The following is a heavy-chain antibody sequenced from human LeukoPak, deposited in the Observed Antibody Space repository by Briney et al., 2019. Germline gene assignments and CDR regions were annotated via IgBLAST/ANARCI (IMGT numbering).Heavy chain of an antibody. CDR2: ISGSGGST. J-gene: IGHJ4*02. CDR3: AKDTEEMATIRGGFDY. Sequence: GGSLRLSYAASGFTFSSYTMSWVRQAPGKGREWVSAISGSGGSTYYADSVKGRFTISRDNSKNTLYLQMNSLRAEDTAVYYCAKDTEEMATIRGGFDYWGQGTLVTVSS. D-gene: IGHD5-24*01. CDR1: GFTFSSYT. V-gene: IGHV3-23*01.